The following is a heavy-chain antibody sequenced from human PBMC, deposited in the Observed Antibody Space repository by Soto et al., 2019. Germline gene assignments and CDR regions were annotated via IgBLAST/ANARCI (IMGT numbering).Heavy chain of an antibody. CDR2: INGGGDSP. Sequence: VHLLESGGGLVHPGGSLRLSCTASGFTFSNYAMTWVRQGPGKGLQWVAGINGGGDSPHYADSVKGRFIISRDNSNNTLVLQMRRLSVDDTALYYCAKRGKFGGFDYWGQGTLLTVSS. CDR3: AKRGKFGGFDY. V-gene: IGHV3-23*01. D-gene: IGHD3-10*01. CDR1: GFTFSNYA. J-gene: IGHJ4*02.